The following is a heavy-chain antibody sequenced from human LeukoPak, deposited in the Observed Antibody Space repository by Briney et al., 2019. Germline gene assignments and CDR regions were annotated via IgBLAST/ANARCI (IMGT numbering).Heavy chain of an antibody. Sequence: SETLSLTRTVSGGSFTDYYWGWIRQPPGKGLECIGSIYYRGNTFYNPSLRNRVSISIDTSKGRFSLNLNSVTAADTAVYFCTRDREHGTQDSWGQGTLVTVS. CDR2: IYYRGNT. CDR1: GGSFTDYY. V-gene: IGHV4-39*07. CDR3: TRDREHGTQDS. D-gene: IGHD1-26*01. J-gene: IGHJ4*02.